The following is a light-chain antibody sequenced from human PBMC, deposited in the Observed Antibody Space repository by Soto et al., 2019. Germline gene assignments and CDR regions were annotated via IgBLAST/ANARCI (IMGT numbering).Light chain of an antibody. CDR3: SSYAGSNNYV. Sequence: QSVLTQPPSASGSPGQSVTISCTGTSSDVGGYNSVSWYQHHPGKAPKLMIYEVSKRPSGVPDRFSGSKSANTASLTVSGLQTEDEADYYCSSYAGSNNYVFGTGTKLNVL. CDR2: EVS. CDR1: SSDVGGYNS. J-gene: IGLJ1*01. V-gene: IGLV2-8*01.